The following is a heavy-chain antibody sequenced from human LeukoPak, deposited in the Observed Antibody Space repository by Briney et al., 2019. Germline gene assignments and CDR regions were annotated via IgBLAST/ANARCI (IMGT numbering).Heavy chain of an antibody. Sequence: GRSLRLSCAASGFTFSSYSMNWVRQAPGKGLEWVSFISSSSSYIYYADSVKGRFTISRDNAKNSLYLQMNSLRAEDTAVYYCARNYVTFGTGSDYWGQGTLVTVSS. J-gene: IGHJ4*02. V-gene: IGHV3-21*01. D-gene: IGHD3/OR15-3a*01. CDR1: GFTFSSYS. CDR2: ISSSSSYI. CDR3: ARNYVTFGTGSDY.